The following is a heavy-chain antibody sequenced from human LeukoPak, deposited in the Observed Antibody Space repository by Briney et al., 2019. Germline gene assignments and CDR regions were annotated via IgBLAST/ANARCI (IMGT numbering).Heavy chain of an antibody. CDR1: GFTSSSYS. V-gene: IGHV3-21*01. Sequence: GESLRLSCAASGFTSSSYSMNWVRQAPGKGLEWVSSISGSSSYIYYADSVKGRFTISRDNAKNSLYLQMNSLRAEDTAVYYCARAAIAATGKYWFDPWGQGTLLPVFS. D-gene: IGHD6-13*01. CDR3: ARAAIAATGKYWFDP. J-gene: IGHJ5*02. CDR2: ISGSSSYI.